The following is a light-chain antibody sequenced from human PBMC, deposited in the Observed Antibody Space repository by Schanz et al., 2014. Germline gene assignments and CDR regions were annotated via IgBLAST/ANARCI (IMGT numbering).Light chain of an antibody. CDR1: QSITSF. CDR3: QQSYNTPYT. J-gene: IGKJ2*01. CDR2: GAS. V-gene: IGKV1-39*01. Sequence: DIQMTQSPSSLSASVGDRVTLSCRASQSITSFLNWYQHKPGRAPKLLIFGASSLQSGVPSRFSGSGSGTDFTLTISSLQPEDFATYYCQQSYNTPYTFGQGTKLEIK.